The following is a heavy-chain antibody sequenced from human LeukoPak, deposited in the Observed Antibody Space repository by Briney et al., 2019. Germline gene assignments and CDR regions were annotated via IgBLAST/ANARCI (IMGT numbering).Heavy chain of an antibody. Sequence: GGSLRLSCAASGFTFSSYAMSWVRQAPGKGLEWVSAISGSGGSTYYADSAKGRFTISRDNSKNTLYLQMNSLRAEDTAVYYCAKSLPYCSSTSCYSGAEYFQHWGQGTLVTVSS. D-gene: IGHD2-2*01. V-gene: IGHV3-23*01. CDR2: ISGSGGST. J-gene: IGHJ1*01. CDR1: GFTFSSYA. CDR3: AKSLPYCSSTSCYSGAEYFQH.